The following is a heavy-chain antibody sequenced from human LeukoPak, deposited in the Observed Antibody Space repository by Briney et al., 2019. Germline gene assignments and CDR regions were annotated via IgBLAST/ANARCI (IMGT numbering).Heavy chain of an antibody. CDR3: ARGSGAAARRGSYSYYYYMDV. D-gene: IGHD6-13*01. CDR2: INPNSGGT. Sequence: ASVKVSCKASGYIFTDYYMHWVRQAPGQELGWMGRINPNSGGTNYAQKFQGRVTMTRDTSISTAYMELYRLRSDDTAVYYCARGSGAAARRGSYSYYYYMDVWGKGTTVTVSS. J-gene: IGHJ6*03. CDR1: GYIFTDYY. V-gene: IGHV1/OR15-1*04.